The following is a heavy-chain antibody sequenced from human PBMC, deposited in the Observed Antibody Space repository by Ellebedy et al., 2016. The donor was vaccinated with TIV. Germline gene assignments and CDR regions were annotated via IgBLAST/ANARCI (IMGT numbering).Heavy chain of an antibody. CDR2: ISSSGSST. Sequence: GESLKISCSASGFTFSSYAMHWVRQAPGKGLEWVSAISSSGSSTYYADSVKGRFTISRDNSKNTLYLQMNSLRAEDTAVYYCAKFGYCTDGVCSHFDYWGQGTLVTVSS. V-gene: IGHV3-23*01. J-gene: IGHJ4*02. CDR1: GFTFSSYA. CDR3: AKFGYCTDGVCSHFDY. D-gene: IGHD2-8*01.